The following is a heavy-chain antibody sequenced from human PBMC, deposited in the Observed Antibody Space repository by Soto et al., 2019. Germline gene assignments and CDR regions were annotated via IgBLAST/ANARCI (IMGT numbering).Heavy chain of an antibody. CDR1: GGTFSSYT. J-gene: IGHJ5*02. D-gene: IGHD3-22*01. V-gene: IGHV1-69*04. Sequence: ASVKVSCKASGGTFSSYTISWVRQAPGQGLEWMGRIIPILGIANYAQKFQGRVTITADKSTSTAYMELSSLRSEDTAVYYCARDMIASGVVIVSYWFDPWGQGTLVTVSS. CDR2: IIPILGIA. CDR3: ARDMIASGVVIVSYWFDP.